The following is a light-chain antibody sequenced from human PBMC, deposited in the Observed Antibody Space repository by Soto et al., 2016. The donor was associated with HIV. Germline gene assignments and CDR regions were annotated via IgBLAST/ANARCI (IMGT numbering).Light chain of an antibody. CDR3: QKYNSAHTWT. V-gene: IGKV1-27*01. CDR2: GVS. J-gene: IGKJ1*01. CDR1: QGIRND. Sequence: DIQMTQSPSSLSASVGDRVTITCRASQGIRNDLGWYHQKPGKAPQRLIYGVSTLQSGVPSRFSGSGSGTDFTLTISSLQPEDVATYYCQKYNSAHTWTFGQGTKVEIK.